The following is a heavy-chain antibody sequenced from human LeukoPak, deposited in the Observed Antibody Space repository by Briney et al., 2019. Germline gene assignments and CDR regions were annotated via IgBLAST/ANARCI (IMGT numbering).Heavy chain of an antibody. CDR3: AKDRWGAVASFDY. D-gene: IGHD6-19*01. CDR1: GFTFSNYN. V-gene: IGHV3-48*01. J-gene: IGHJ4*02. CDR2: ISSSSTI. Sequence: GGSLRLSCAASGFTFSNYNMNWVRQAPGKGLEWVSYISSSSTIYYADSVKGRFTISRDNSKNMLYLQMNSLGTEDTAVYYCAKDRWGAVASFDYWGQGTLVTVSS.